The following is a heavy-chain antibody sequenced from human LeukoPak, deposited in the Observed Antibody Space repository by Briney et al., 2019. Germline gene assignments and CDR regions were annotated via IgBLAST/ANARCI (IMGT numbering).Heavy chain of an antibody. J-gene: IGHJ4*02. CDR1: GGSISSYY. CDR3: ARDPTGATQLTTPKPGYFDY. Sequence: SETLSLTCTVSGGSISSYYWSWIRQPPGKGLEWIGYIYYSGSTNYNPSLKSRVTISVDTSKNQFSLKLSSVTAADTAVYYCARDPTGATQLTTPKPGYFDYWGQGTLVTVSS. V-gene: IGHV4-59*12. CDR2: IYYSGST. D-gene: IGHD4-17*01.